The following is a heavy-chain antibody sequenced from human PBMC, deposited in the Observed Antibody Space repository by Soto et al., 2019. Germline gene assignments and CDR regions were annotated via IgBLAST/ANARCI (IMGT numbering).Heavy chain of an antibody. Sequence: EVQLVESGGGLVKPGGSLRLSCAASGFTFSNAWMNWVRQAPGKGLEWVGLIKSKTDGGTTDYAAPVKGRFTISRDDSKTTLYLQMNSLNTADTAVYYCTARKLNYDDSRGYYYWGQGTLVTVSS. J-gene: IGHJ4*02. CDR2: IKSKTDGGTT. V-gene: IGHV3-15*07. CDR3: TARKLNYDDSRGYYY. CDR1: GFTFSNAW. D-gene: IGHD3-22*01.